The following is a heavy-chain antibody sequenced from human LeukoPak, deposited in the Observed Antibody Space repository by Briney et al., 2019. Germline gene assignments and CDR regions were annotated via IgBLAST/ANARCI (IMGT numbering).Heavy chain of an antibody. J-gene: IGHJ6*03. CDR2: INPNSGGT. D-gene: IGHD6-13*01. Sequence: GASVKVSCKASGYTFTGYYMHWVRQAPGQGLEWMGWINPNSGGTNYAQKFQGRVTMTRDTSISTAYMELSRLRSDDTAVYYCATQQLARYYYYYYMDVWGKGTTVTISS. V-gene: IGHV1-2*02. CDR3: ATQQLARYYYYYYMDV. CDR1: GYTFTGYY.